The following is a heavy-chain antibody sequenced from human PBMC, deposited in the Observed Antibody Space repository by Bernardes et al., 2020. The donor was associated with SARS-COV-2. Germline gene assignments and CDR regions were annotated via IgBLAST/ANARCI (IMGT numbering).Heavy chain of an antibody. CDR1: GGSFSGYY. CDR3: ARGSTSPKGNWFDP. V-gene: IGHV4-34*01. J-gene: IGHJ5*02. D-gene: IGHD2-2*01. Sequence: SATLSLTCAVYGGSFSGYYWSWIRPPPGKGLEWLGEINHSGGTNYNPSLKSRVTISVDTSKNHFSLKLSSVTAADTAVYYCARGSTSPKGNWFDPWGQGTLVTVSS. CDR2: INHSGGT.